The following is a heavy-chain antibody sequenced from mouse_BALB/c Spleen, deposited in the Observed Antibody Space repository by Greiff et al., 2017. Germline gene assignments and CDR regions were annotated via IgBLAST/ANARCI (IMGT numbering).Heavy chain of an antibody. CDR3: AVYGSSYAWFAY. CDR1: GFNIKDTY. Sequence: EVKLVESGAELVKPGASVKLSCTASGFNIKDTYMHWVKQRPEQGLEWIGRIDPANGNTKYDPKFQGKATITADTSSNTAYLQLSSLTSEDTAVYYCAVYGSSYAWFAYWGQGTLVTVSA. V-gene: IGHV14-3*02. J-gene: IGHJ3*01. CDR2: IDPANGNT. D-gene: IGHD1-1*01.